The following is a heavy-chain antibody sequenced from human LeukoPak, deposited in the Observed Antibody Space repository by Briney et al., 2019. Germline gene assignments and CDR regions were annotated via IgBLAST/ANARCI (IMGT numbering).Heavy chain of an antibody. CDR3: ASPGNTAMVTPFDY. CDR1: GYTFTSYA. V-gene: IGHV1-3*01. CDR2: INAGNGNT. Sequence: ASVKVSCKASGYTFTSYAMHWVRQAPGQRLEWMGWINAGNGNTKYSQKFQGRVTMTRDTSTSTVYMELSSLRSEDTAVYYCASPGNTAMVTPFDYWGQGTLVTVSS. D-gene: IGHD5-18*01. J-gene: IGHJ4*02.